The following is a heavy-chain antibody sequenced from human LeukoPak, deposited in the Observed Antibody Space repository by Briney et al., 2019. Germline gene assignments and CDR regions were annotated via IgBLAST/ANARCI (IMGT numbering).Heavy chain of an antibody. Sequence: GGSLRLSCAASGFTFSSYWMHWVRQAPGKGLVWVSRINSHGSSTSYADSVKGRFTISRDNAKNTLYLQMNSLRAEDTALYYCARDASGYYYTWGLIDYWGPGTLVTVSS. CDR3: ARDASGYYYTWGLIDY. CDR2: INSHGSST. J-gene: IGHJ4*02. CDR1: GFTFSSYW. D-gene: IGHD3-22*01. V-gene: IGHV3-74*01.